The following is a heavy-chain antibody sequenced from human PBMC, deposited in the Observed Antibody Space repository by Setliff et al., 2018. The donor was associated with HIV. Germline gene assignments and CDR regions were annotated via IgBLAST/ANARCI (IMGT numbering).Heavy chain of an antibody. J-gene: IGHJ4*02. Sequence: GSLRLSCAASGFTFSSYAMSWVRQPPGKGLEWIGEINESGRINYNPSLKSRLIISVDTSKNQFSLKLSSVTAADTAVYYCARRRSSGWYHYFDYWGQGTLVTVSS. V-gene: IGHV4-34*01. CDR3: ARRRSSGWYHYFDY. CDR1: GFTFSSYA. CDR2: INESGRI. D-gene: IGHD6-19*01.